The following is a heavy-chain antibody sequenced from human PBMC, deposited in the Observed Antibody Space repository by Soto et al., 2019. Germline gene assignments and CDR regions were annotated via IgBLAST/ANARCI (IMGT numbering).Heavy chain of an antibody. D-gene: IGHD3-10*01. V-gene: IGHV4-59*01. Sequence: SETLSLTCTVSGGSISNYYWSWIRQPPGKGLEWIGYIYYSGSTNYNPSLKSRVAMSADTSKNQLSLKLTSVTAADTAVYYCARESAGSGKNNWFDPWGQGTLVTVSS. CDR1: GGSISNYY. CDR3: ARESAGSGKNNWFDP. CDR2: IYYSGST. J-gene: IGHJ5*02.